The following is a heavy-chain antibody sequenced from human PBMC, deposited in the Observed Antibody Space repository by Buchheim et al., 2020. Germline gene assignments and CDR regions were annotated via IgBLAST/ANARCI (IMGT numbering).Heavy chain of an antibody. CDR2: INHSGST. CDR1: GGSFSGYY. D-gene: IGHD3-9*01. V-gene: IGHV4-34*01. CDR3: ARAGDILTGSGQTPSDY. Sequence: QVQLQQWGAGLLKPSETLSLTCAVYGGSFSGYYWSWIRQPPGKGLEWIGEINHSGSTNYNPSLKSRVTITVDTSKKQVSLKLSSVTAADTAVYYCARAGDILTGSGQTPSDYWGQGTL. J-gene: IGHJ4*02.